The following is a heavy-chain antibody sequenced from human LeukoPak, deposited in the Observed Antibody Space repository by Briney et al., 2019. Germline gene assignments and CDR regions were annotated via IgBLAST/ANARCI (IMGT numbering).Heavy chain of an antibody. J-gene: IGHJ4*02. CDR1: GFTFSSHG. CDR2: IYSGGST. CDR3: ARVLSMVRGVPSFDY. Sequence: GGSLRLSCVASGFTFSSHGIHWVRQAPGKGLEWVSVIYSGGSTYYADSVKGRFTISRDNSKNTLYLQMNSLRAEDTAVYYCARVLSMVRGVPSFDYWGQGTLVTVSS. V-gene: IGHV3-53*01. D-gene: IGHD3-10*01.